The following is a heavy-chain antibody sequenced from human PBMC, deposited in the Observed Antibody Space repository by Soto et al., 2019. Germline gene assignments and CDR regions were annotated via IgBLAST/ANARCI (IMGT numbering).Heavy chain of an antibody. D-gene: IGHD3-9*01. Sequence: ASVKVSCKVSGYTLTELSMHWVRQAPGKGLEWMGGFDPEDGETIYAQKFQGRVTMTEDTSTDTAYMELSSLRSEDTAVYYCATVPLTGYGRYYYCMDVWGTGTTVTVSS. CDR1: GYTLTELS. CDR2: FDPEDGET. V-gene: IGHV1-24*01. J-gene: IGHJ6*03. CDR3: ATVPLTGYGRYYYCMDV.